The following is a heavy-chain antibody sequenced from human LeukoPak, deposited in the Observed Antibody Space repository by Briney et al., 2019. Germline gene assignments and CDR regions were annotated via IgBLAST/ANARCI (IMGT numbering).Heavy chain of an antibody. Sequence: SETLSLTCTVSGDSGRSYYWSWIRQPPGQGLEWLGHINDRGSTNYNPSLQGRVTISIDPSKNQFSLKVNSVTAADTDVHYCVRDRLYGSGWFEDGLDFWGQGTTVTVSS. CDR1: GDSGRSYY. V-gene: IGHV4-59*02. CDR2: INDRGST. CDR3: VRDRLYGSGWFEDGLDF. J-gene: IGHJ6*02. D-gene: IGHD6-13*01.